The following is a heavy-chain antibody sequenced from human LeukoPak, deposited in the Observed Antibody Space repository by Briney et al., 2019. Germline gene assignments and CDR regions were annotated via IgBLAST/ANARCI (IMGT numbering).Heavy chain of an antibody. V-gene: IGHV4-30-2*01. CDR2: IYHSGST. Sequence: SETLSLTCAVSGGSISSGGYSWSWIRQPPGKGLEWIGYIYHSGSTYYNPSLKSRVTISVDRSKNQFSLKLSSVTAADTAVYYCARQYSSSSPLDYWGQGALVTVSS. D-gene: IGHD6-6*01. CDR3: ARQYSSSSPLDY. J-gene: IGHJ4*02. CDR1: GGSISSGGYS.